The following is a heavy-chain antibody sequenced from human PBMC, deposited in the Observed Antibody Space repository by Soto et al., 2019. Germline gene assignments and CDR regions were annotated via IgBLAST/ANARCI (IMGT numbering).Heavy chain of an antibody. D-gene: IGHD3-10*01. CDR2: ISGSGGST. V-gene: IGHV3-23*01. J-gene: IGHJ4*02. Sequence: VQLLESGGGLVQPGGSLRLSCAASGFTFSSYAMSWVRQAPGKGLEWVSAISGSGGSTYYADSVKGRFTISRDNSKNTLYLQMNSLRAEDTAVYYCAKDQLLWFGESYYFDYWGQGTLVTVSS. CDR1: GFTFSSYA. CDR3: AKDQLLWFGESYYFDY.